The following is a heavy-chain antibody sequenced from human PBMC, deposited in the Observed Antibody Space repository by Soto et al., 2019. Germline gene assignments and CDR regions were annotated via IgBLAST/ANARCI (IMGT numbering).Heavy chain of an antibody. Sequence: SETLSLTCTVYGDSVSRDSACWIRQPPGKGLEWIGNIHYNGNTKYSPSLKSRVTMSVDTSKNHFSLKLISVTTADTAVYYCARDLWGYCGTDCYPLDVWGQGTTVT. V-gene: IGHV4-59*02. D-gene: IGHD2-21*02. CDR1: GDSVSRDS. CDR3: ARDLWGYCGTDCYPLDV. CDR2: IHYNGNT. J-gene: IGHJ6*02.